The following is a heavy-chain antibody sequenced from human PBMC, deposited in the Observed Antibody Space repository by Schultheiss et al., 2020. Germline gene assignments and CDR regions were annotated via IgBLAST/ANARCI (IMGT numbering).Heavy chain of an antibody. V-gene: IGHV3-33*01. D-gene: IGHD5-24*01. Sequence: GESLKISCAASGFTFSSYGMHWVRQAPGKGLEWVAVIWYDGSNKYYADSVKGRFTISRDNSKNTLYLQMNSLRAEDTAVYYCARDGYNFVTIANYYYYYTDVWGKGTTVTVSS. J-gene: IGHJ6*03. CDR3: ARDGYNFVTIANYYYYYTDV. CDR2: IWYDGSNK. CDR1: GFTFSSYG.